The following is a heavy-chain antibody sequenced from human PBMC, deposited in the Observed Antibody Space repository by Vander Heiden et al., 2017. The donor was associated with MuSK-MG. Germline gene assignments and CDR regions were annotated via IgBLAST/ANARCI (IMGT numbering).Heavy chain of an antibody. CDR1: GYTFTSYG. Sequence: QVQLVQSGAEVKKPGASVKVSCTASGYTFTSYGISWVRQAPGQGLEWMGWISAYNSNTNYAQKLQGRVSMTTDTSTSTAYMELRSLRSDDTAVYYCAGTIFGVGYFDYWGQGTLVNVSS. V-gene: IGHV1-18*01. D-gene: IGHD3-3*01. CDR2: ISAYNSNT. CDR3: AGTIFGVGYFDY. J-gene: IGHJ4*02.